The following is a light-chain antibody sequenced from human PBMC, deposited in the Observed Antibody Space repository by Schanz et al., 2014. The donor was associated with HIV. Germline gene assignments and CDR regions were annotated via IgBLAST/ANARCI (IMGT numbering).Light chain of an antibody. CDR2: GAS. J-gene: IGKJ3*01. Sequence: AIRMTQSPSSFSASTGDRVTVTCRASQGISSYLAWYQQKPGKAPKLLIYGASTLQSGVPSRFNGSGSGTDFTLTISCLQSEDFATYYCQQYYSYPITFGPGTKVDIK. V-gene: IGKV1-8*01. CDR3: QQYYSYPIT. CDR1: QGISSY.